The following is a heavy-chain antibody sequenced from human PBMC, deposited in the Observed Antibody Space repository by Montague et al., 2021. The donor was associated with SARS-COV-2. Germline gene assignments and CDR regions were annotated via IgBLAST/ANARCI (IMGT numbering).Heavy chain of an antibody. D-gene: IGHD6-6*01. CDR3: ARSRANVPSRPGFDY. V-gene: IGHV4-61*01. J-gene: IGHJ4*02. CDR2: MYYTGXT. Sequence: SETLPLTCTVSGASVASGNYYWSWIRPPPGKGLEWIGYMYYTGXTXYXXXXEXRVTMPVDPSKNQFSLTLTSVTAADTAVYYCARSRANVPSRPGFDYWGQGALVTVSS. CDR1: GASVASGNYY.